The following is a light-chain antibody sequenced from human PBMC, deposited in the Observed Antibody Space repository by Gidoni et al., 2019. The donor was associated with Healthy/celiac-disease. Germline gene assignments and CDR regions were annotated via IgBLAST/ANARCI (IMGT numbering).Light chain of an antibody. CDR3: QQRSNWLYT. Sequence: EIVFTHSPATLSLSPGERATLSCRASQRVSSYLAWDQQKPGQAPRLLIYEASNRATGIPARFSGSGSGTDFTLTISSLEPEDFAVYYCQQRSNWLYTFGQGTKLEIK. V-gene: IGKV3-11*01. J-gene: IGKJ2*01. CDR1: QRVSSY. CDR2: EAS.